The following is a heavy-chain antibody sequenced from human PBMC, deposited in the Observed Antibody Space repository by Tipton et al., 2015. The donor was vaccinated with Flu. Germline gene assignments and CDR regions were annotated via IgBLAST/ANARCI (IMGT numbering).Heavy chain of an antibody. V-gene: IGHV1-18*01. D-gene: IGHD3-22*01. J-gene: IGHJ5*02. CDR1: GYTFTSYG. Sequence: QVQLVQSGAEVKKPGASVKVSCKASGYTFTSYGISWVRQAPGQGLEWMGWISAYNGNTNYAQKLQGRVTMTTDTSTSTAYMELRSLRSDDTAVYYCARDHYYDSSGYYTKVRRNWFDPWGQGTLVTVSS. CDR2: ISAYNGNT. CDR3: ARDHYYDSSGYYTKVRRNWFDP.